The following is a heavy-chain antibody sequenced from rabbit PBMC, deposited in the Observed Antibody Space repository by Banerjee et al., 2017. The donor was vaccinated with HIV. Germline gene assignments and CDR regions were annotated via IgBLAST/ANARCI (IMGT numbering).Heavy chain of an antibody. V-gene: IGHV1S45*01. CDR1: GSDISSNA. CDR3: ARDAGGDGYSNDL. Sequence: QEQLVESGGGLVQPEGSLTLTCKASGSDISSNAMCWVRQAPGKGLELIACINTSSGSTVYATWAKGRFTISRTSSTTVALQMTSLTAADTATYFCARDAGGDGYSNDLWGPGTLVTVS. D-gene: IGHD7-1*01. J-gene: IGHJ4*01. CDR2: INTSSGST.